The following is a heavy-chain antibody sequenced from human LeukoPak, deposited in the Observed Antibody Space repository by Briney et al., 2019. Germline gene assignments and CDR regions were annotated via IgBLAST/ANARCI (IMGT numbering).Heavy chain of an antibody. V-gene: IGHV4-38-2*01. D-gene: IGHD3-9*01. CDR3: ARMVDILTGYYPSYYYYGMDV. CDR1: GYSISSGYY. CDR2: INHSGST. Sequence: SETLSLTCAVSGYSISSGYYWGWIRQPPGKGLEWIGEINHSGSTNYDPSLKSRVTISVDTSKNQFSLKLSSVTAADTAVYYCARMVDILTGYYPSYYYYGMDVWGKGTTVTVSS. J-gene: IGHJ6*04.